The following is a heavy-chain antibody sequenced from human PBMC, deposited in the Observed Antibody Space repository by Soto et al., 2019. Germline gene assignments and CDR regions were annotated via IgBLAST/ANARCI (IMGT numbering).Heavy chain of an antibody. D-gene: IGHD2-15*01. J-gene: IGHJ4*02. CDR3: ARDLVYCSGGSCYGLMGGSGLNY. CDR2: IIPIFGTA. CDR1: GCTFSSYA. V-gene: IGHV1-69*01. Sequence: QVQLVQSGAEVKKPGSSVKVSCKASGCTFSSYAISWVRQAPGQGLEWMGGIIPIFGTANYAQKFQGRVTITADESTGTAYMELSSMRSEDTAVYYCARDLVYCSGGSCYGLMGGSGLNYWGQGTLVTVSS.